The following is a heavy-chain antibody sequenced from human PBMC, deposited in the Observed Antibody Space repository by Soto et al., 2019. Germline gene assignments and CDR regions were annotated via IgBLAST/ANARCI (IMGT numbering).Heavy chain of an antibody. J-gene: IGHJ6*02. Sequence: QVQLVQSGAEVKKPGSSWKVSCKASGGTFSSYAISWVRQAPGQGLEWMGGIIPIFGTANYAQKFQGRVTITADESTSTAYMELSSLRSEDTGVYYCSRNDPKYDFWSGYYSREGYYYYGMDVWGQGTTVTVSS. CDR1: GGTFSSYA. D-gene: IGHD3-3*01. V-gene: IGHV1-69*01. CDR3: SRNDPKYDFWSGYYSREGYYYYGMDV. CDR2: IIPIFGTA.